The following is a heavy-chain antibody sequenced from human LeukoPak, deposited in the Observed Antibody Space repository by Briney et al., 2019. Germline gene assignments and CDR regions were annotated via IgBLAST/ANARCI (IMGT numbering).Heavy chain of an antibody. CDR2: ISSDGSHK. Sequence: GGSLRLSCTASGFTFSSYTIHWVRQAPGMGLEWVAVISSDGSHKYHADFVKARFTISRDNSKNTLYLQMNSLRAEDTAVYYCATDAVAAAGIRYFDYWGQGTLVTVSS. CDR1: GFTFSSYT. J-gene: IGHJ4*02. CDR3: ATDAVAAAGIRYFDY. V-gene: IGHV3-30*04. D-gene: IGHD6-13*01.